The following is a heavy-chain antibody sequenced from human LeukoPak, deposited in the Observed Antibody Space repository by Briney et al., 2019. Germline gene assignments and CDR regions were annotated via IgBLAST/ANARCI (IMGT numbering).Heavy chain of an antibody. V-gene: IGHV3-9*01. CDR3: AKARIVGAPGYYYGMDV. CDR2: ISWNSGSI. J-gene: IGHJ6*02. CDR1: GFTFDDYA. Sequence: GRSLRLSCAASGFTFDDYAMHWVRQAPGKGLEWVSGISWNSGSIGYADSVKGRFTISRDNAKNSLYLQVNSLRAEDTALYYCAKARIVGAPGYYYGMDVWGQGTTVTVSS. D-gene: IGHD1-26*01.